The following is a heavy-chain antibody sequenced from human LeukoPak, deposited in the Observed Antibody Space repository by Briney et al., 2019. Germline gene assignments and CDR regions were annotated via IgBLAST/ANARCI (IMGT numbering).Heavy chain of an antibody. J-gene: IGHJ4*02. CDR1: GLTFSDFW. V-gene: IGHV3-7*01. CDR3: ARESRPEGRLIDIDF. D-gene: IGHD1-1*01. CDR2: INQDGSQK. Sequence: GGSLRLSCVVSGLTFSDFWMSWFHQPQGRGLEGVADINQDGSQKYYEDSMRGRFTISRDNAENSLYLQMNSLRAEDTAFYYCARESRPEGRLIDIDFWGQGTLVTVSS.